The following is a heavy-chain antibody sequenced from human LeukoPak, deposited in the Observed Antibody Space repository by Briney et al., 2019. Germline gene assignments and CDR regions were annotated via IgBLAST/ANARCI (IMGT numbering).Heavy chain of an antibody. D-gene: IGHD5-18*01. Sequence: SETLSLTCTVSGGSISGYYWSWIRQPPGKGLEWIGFIYYSGSTNYNPSFKSRVTLSVDTSKNQFSLKLSSVTAADTAVYYCAREKFPGYNYGTFDYWGQGTLVTVSP. CDR1: GGSISGYY. CDR2: IYYSGST. V-gene: IGHV4-59*01. J-gene: IGHJ4*02. CDR3: AREKFPGYNYGTFDY.